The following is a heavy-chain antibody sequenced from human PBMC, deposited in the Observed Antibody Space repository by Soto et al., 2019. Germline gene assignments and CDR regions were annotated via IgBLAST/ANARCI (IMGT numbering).Heavy chain of an antibody. CDR1: GFTFSSYS. CDR3: ARAGRIVVVPAATDV. CDR2: ISSSSSYI. Sequence: GGSLRLSCAASGFTFSSYSMNWVRQAPGKGLEWVSSISSSSSYIYYADSVKGRFTISRDNAKNSLYLQMNSLRAEDTAVYYCARAGRIVVVPAATDVWGKGTTVTVSS. D-gene: IGHD2-2*01. J-gene: IGHJ6*04. V-gene: IGHV3-21*01.